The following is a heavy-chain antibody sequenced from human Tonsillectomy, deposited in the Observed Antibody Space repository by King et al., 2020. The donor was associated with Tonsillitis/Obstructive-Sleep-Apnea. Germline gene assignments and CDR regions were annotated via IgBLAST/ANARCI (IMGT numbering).Heavy chain of an antibody. CDR1: GYSFTTYW. V-gene: IGHV5-51*01. CDR3: ARHRTSGSLEPGGY. CDR2: IYPGDSDT. J-gene: IGHJ4*02. D-gene: IGHD1-26*01. Sequence: VQLVQSGAEVKKPGESLKISCEGSGYSFTTYWIVWVRQMPGKGLEWMGIIYPGDSDTRYNTSFQGQGTISADKSICTAYLKWSSLKAADTAMYYCARHRTSGSLEPGGYWGQGTLVTVSS.